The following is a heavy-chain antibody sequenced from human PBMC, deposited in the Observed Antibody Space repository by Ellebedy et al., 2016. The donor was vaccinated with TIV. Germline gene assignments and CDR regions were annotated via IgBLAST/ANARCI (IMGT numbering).Heavy chain of an antibody. CDR3: ARDPRRGGMDV. CDR2: IYHSGST. V-gene: IGHV4-30-2*01. D-gene: IGHD3-10*01. J-gene: IGHJ6*02. CDR1: GGSIGSGGYS. Sequence: SETLSLXXAVSGGSIGSGGYSWSWIRQPPGKGLEWLGYIYHSGSTYSNPSLKSRVNISVDRSKNQFSLKLNSVTAADTAVYYCARDPRRGGMDVWGQGTTVTVSS.